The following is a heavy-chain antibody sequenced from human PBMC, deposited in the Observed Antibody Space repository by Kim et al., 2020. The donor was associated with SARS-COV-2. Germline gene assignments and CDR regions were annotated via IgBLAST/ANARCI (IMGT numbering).Heavy chain of an antibody. J-gene: IGHJ4*02. V-gene: IGHV1-69*13. Sequence: SVKVSCKASGGTFSSYAISWVRQAPGQGLEWMGGIIPIFGTANYAQKFQGRVTITADESTSTAYMELSSLRSEDTAVYYCARVEASQLDYYFDYWGQGTRVTVSS. CDR2: IIPIFGTA. D-gene: IGHD6-13*01. CDR3: ARVEASQLDYYFDY. CDR1: GGTFSSYA.